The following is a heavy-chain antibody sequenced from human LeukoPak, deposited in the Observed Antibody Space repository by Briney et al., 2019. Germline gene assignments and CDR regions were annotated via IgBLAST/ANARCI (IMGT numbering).Heavy chain of an antibody. CDR2: ISSSSSYI. CDR3: AREADYYDSSGYYRGVAFDI. D-gene: IGHD3-22*01. CDR1: GFTFSSYS. V-gene: IGHV3-21*01. Sequence: PGGSLRLSCAASGFTFSSYSMNWVRQAPGKGLEWVSSISSSSSYIYYADSVKGRFTISRDNAKNSLYLQMNSLRAEDTAVYYCAREADYYDSSGYYRGVAFDIWGQGTMVTVSS. J-gene: IGHJ3*02.